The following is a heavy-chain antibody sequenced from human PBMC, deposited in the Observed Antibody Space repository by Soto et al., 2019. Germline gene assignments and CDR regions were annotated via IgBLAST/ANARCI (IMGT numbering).Heavy chain of an antibody. CDR2: INPKTGDT. Sequence: ASVQVSFQTSGCTFTGYYLNWVRQAPGRGLEWVGWINPKTGDTNNAQKFQGRVTMTTDTSISTGYMELSGLKSDDTAVYYCVTGDHLVRWGQGTRVTVSS. CDR3: VTGDHLVR. J-gene: IGHJ4*02. D-gene: IGHD6-6*01. V-gene: IGHV1-2*02. CDR1: GCTFTGYY.